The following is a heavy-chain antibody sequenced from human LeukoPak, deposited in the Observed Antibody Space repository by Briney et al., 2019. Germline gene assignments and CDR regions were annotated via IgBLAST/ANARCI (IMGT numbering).Heavy chain of an antibody. CDR2: IIPIFGTA. CDR3: ARAGYYYDSSGYNPFDY. D-gene: IGHD3-22*01. J-gene: IGHJ4*02. Sequence: SVKVSCKASGGTFSSYAISWVRQAPGQGLEWMGGIIPIFGTANYAQKFQGRVTITTDESTSTAYMELSSVTAADTAVYYCARAGYYYDSSGYNPFDYWGQGTLVTVSS. CDR1: GGTFSSYA. V-gene: IGHV1-69*05.